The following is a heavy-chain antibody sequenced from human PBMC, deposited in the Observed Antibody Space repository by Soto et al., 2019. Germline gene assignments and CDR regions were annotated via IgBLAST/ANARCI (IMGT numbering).Heavy chain of an antibody. Sequence: SETLSLTCAVPGGSISSSNWWSWVRQPPGKGLEWIGEIYHSGSTNYNPSLKSRVTISVDKSKNQFSLKLSSVTAADTAVYYCARVNYDFWSGYYSGTNYYYYGMDVWGQGTTVTVSS. CDR2: IYHSGST. V-gene: IGHV4-4*02. CDR3: ARVNYDFWSGYYSGTNYYYYGMDV. D-gene: IGHD3-3*01. J-gene: IGHJ6*02. CDR1: GGSISSSNW.